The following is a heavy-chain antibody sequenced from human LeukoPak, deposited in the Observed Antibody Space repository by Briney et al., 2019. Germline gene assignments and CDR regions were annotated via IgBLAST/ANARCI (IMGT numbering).Heavy chain of an antibody. J-gene: IGHJ6*02. CDR2: INPSGGST. Sequence: ASVKVSCKASGYTFINYGINWVRQAPGQGLEWMGIINPSGGSTSYAQKFQGRVTMTRDTSTSTVYMELSSLRSEDTAVYYCAREIGMGAFDYYYYGMDVWGQGTTVTVSS. CDR1: GYTFINYG. V-gene: IGHV1-46*01. CDR3: AREIGMGAFDYYYYGMDV. D-gene: IGHD3-16*01.